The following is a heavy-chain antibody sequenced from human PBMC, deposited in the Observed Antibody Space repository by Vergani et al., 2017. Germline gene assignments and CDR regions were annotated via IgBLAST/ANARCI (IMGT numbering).Heavy chain of an antibody. CDR2: IYSTGST. D-gene: IGHD3-9*01. CDR3: ARVMYRDEASTGYRLEVMDI. Sequence: QVQLEESGPGLVKPSETLSLTCTVSGGPFNTYYWSWIRQSPGKRLEWIGYIYSTGSTNYNPSLNSRVTMSVDTSKNQFSLKLRSVTAAETAVYFCARVMYRDEASTGYRLEVMDIWGQGTTVTISS. CDR1: GGPFNTYY. V-gene: IGHV4-59*13. J-gene: IGHJ6*02.